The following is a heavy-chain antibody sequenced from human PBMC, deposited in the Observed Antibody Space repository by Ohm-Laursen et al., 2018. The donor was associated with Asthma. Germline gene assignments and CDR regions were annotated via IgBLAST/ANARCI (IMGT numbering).Heavy chain of an antibody. CDR1: GFTFSSYG. CDR3: ARDRREAVAGNMDV. J-gene: IGHJ6*01. D-gene: IGHD6-19*01. V-gene: IGHV3-30*03. Sequence: SLRLSCAASGFTFSSYGMHWVRQAPGKGLEWVAVISYDGSNKYYADSVKGRFTISRDNSKNTLYLQMNSLRAEDTAVYYCARDRREAVAGNMDVWGQGTTVTVSS. CDR2: ISYDGSNK.